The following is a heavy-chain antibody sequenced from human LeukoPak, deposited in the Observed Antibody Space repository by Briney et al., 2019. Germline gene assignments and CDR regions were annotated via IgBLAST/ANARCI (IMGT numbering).Heavy chain of an antibody. CDR1: GFTFSNAY. J-gene: IGHJ4*02. CDR2: VKPKTDGETT. V-gene: IGHV3-15*07. CDR3: ITPLPYSAQ. D-gene: IGHD2-21*01. Sequence: GGSLRFSCAASGFTFSNAYMIWVRQAPGKGLEWVGRVKPKTDGETTEYAAPVKDRFSISRDDSKSMMYLQMNSLKTEDTAVYYRITPLPYSAQGGQGTLVTVSS.